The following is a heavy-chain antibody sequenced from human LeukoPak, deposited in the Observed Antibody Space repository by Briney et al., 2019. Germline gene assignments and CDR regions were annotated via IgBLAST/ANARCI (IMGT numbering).Heavy chain of an antibody. Sequence: GGSLRLSCAASGFTFSSYAMSWVRQAPGKGLEWVSAISGSGGSTYYADSVKGRFTISRDNSKNTLYLQMNSLRAEDTAVYYCAKQRGYCSGGSCYSYGFDPWGQGTLVTVSS. CDR1: GFTFSSYA. V-gene: IGHV3-23*01. CDR3: AKQRGYCSGGSCYSYGFDP. CDR2: ISGSGGST. D-gene: IGHD2-15*01. J-gene: IGHJ5*02.